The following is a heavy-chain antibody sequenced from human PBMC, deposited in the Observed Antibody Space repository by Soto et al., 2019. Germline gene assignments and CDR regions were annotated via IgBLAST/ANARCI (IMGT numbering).Heavy chain of an antibody. CDR1: GFSFENYG. V-gene: IGHV3-33*06. D-gene: IGHD5-12*01. CDR3: ANLWGDGYNLGQDYNGMDV. J-gene: IGHJ6*01. CDR2: IWYDGSLQ. Sequence: QVQIVESGGGVVQPGRSLRLSCAASGFSFENYGMHWVRQAPGRGLEWVAIIWYDGSLQYYAAAVKGRFTISRDNSKNTLYLEMNSLRAEDTAVYYCANLWGDGYNLGQDYNGMDVW.